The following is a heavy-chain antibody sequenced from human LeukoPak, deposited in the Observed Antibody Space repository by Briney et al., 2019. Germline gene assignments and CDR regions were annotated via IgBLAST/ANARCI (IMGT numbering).Heavy chain of an antibody. CDR3: ARGKKAVTTRYYYYMDV. CDR1: GGTFSSYA. J-gene: IGHJ6*03. V-gene: IGHV1-18*01. CDR2: ISAYNGNT. D-gene: IGHD4-17*01. Sequence: GASVKVSCKASGGTFSSYAISWVRQAPGQGLEWMGWISAYNGNTNYAQKLQGRVTMTTDTSTSTAYMELRSLRSDDTAVYYCARGKKAVTTRYYYYMDVWGKGTTVTISS.